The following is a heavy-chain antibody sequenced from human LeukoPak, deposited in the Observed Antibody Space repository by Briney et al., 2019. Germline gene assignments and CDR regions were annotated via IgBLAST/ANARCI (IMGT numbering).Heavy chain of an antibody. D-gene: IGHD1-26*01. CDR2: VFSRGTT. CDR1: GGSINNYY. CDR3: ARTWAAKWELPGQFDS. J-gene: IGHJ4*02. Sequence: SGTLSLTCSVYGGSINNYYWSWIRQSPGKGLEWIGFVFSRGTTNYNPSFKSRVTMSVDTSKNQFSMRLSSVPAADTAVYFCARTWAAKWELPGQFDSWGQGRLVSVSS. V-gene: IGHV4-59*08.